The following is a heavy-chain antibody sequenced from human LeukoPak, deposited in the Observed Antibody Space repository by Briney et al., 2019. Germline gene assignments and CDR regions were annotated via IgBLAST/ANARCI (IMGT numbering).Heavy chain of an antibody. V-gene: IGHV1-18*01. D-gene: IGHD3-3*01. CDR2: ISAYNGNT. CDR1: GYTFTSYG. CDR3: ARDDRRFLEWLFFRGSTFDI. Sequence: GASVKVSCKASGYTFTSYGISWVRQAPGQRLEWMVWISAYNGNTNYAQKLQGRVTRTTDTSTSTAYMELRSLRSDDTAVYYCARDDRRFLEWLFFRGSTFDIYGQGTMVTVSS. J-gene: IGHJ3*02.